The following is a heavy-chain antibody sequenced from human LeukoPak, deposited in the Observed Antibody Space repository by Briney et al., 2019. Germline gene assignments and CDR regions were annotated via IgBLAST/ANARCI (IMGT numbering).Heavy chain of an antibody. D-gene: IGHD4-11*01. CDR1: GYTFSGYY. J-gene: IGHJ6*03. CDR3: ARDEGAVTHMDV. CDR2: INPNSGAP. Sequence: ASVRVSCKASGYTFSGYYIHWVRQAPGQKFEWLGWINPNSGAPNYAENFQGRITMTRDTSISTAYMELSRLRSDDTAVYYCARDEGAVTHMDVWGKGTTVTVSS. V-gene: IGHV1-2*02.